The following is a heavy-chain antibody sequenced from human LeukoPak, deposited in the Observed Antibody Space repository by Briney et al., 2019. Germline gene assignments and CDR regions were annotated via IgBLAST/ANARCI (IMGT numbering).Heavy chain of an antibody. CDR1: GFSVISNY. CDR2: IYSGGST. J-gene: IGHJ3*02. Sequence: PGGSLRLSCAASGFSVISNYMSWVRQAPGKGLEWVSLIYSGGSTNYVDSVKGLFTISRDNSKNTLYLQMNNLRAEDTAVYYCARDGGGAYSLAFDIWGQGTLVTVSS. CDR3: ARDGGGAYSLAFDI. V-gene: IGHV3-53*01. D-gene: IGHD1-26*01.